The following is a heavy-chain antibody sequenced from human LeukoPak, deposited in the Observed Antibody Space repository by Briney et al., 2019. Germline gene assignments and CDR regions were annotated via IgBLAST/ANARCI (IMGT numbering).Heavy chain of an antibody. CDR1: GFTFSNYA. J-gene: IGHJ4*02. D-gene: IGHD6-19*01. Sequence: GGSLRLSCAASGFTFSNYAMGWVRQTPGKGLEWVSSIRGSGGNTYYADSVKGRFTISRDDSKNTLFLQMNSLRTEDTAVYYCAKMGGSSGSFPFDYWGQGTLVTVSS. CDR2: IRGSGGNT. CDR3: AKMGGSSGSFPFDY. V-gene: IGHV3-23*01.